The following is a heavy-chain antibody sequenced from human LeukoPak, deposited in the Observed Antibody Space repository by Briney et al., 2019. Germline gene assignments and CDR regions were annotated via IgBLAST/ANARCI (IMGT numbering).Heavy chain of an antibody. CDR2: IITIFGTA. CDR1: GGTFSSYA. Sequence: GASVKVSCTASGGTFSSYAISWVRQAPGQGLEWMGGIITIFGTANYAQKFQDRVTITADESTSTAYMELSSLRSEDTAVYYCARECSSTSCFDYWGQGTLVTVSS. D-gene: IGHD2-2*01. V-gene: IGHV1-69*13. CDR3: ARECSSTSCFDY. J-gene: IGHJ4*02.